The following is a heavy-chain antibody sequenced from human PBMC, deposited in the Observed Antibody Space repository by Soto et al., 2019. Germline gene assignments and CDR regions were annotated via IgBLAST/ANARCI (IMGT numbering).Heavy chain of an antibody. CDR2: IYWDHDT. CDR3: ARKPHTFDY. Sequence: QITLKESGPTLVKPTQTLTLTCTCSGFSLSTSGVSVGWIRQPPGKALEWLALIYWDHDTRYSPSLKSRLTITKDTSKNQVVLTMTNVDPVDTATYYCARKPHTFDYWGQGTPVTVSS. J-gene: IGHJ4*02. V-gene: IGHV2-5*02. CDR1: GFSLSTSGVS.